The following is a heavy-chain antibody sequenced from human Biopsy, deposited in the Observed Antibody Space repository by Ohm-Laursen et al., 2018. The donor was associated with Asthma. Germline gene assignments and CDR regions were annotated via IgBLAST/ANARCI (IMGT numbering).Heavy chain of an antibody. Sequence: GTLSLTCTVSGGSMTPTSHYWDWIRQAPGKGLEWIGYISYGGKTSYNPSLKNRVTISRDTSKNQFSLRLTPVTAADTAVYFCARRITIFGVVQKDHGMDAWGQGTTVSVSS. V-gene: IGHV4-39*01. CDR3: ARRITIFGVVQKDHGMDA. CDR2: ISYGGKT. J-gene: IGHJ6*02. D-gene: IGHD3-3*01. CDR1: GGSMTPTSHY.